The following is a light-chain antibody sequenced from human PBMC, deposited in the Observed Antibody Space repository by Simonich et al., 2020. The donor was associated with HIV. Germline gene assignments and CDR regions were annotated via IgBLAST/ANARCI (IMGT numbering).Light chain of an antibody. CDR2: WAS. CDR3: QQYYDTPYT. Sequence: DIVMTQSPDSLAVSLGERATINCKSSQSVLYSSNNKNYLAWYQQKPGQPPKLLIYWASTRESGVPDRVSGSGSGPDFTLTISSLQAEDVAVYYCQQYYDTPYTFGQGTKLEIK. CDR1: QSVLYSSNNKNY. V-gene: IGKV4-1*01. J-gene: IGKJ2*01.